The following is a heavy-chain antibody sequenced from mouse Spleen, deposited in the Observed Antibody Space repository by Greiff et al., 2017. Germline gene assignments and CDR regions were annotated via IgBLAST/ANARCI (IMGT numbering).Heavy chain of an antibody. J-gene: IGHJ1*01. CDR3: ARIGGNYVWYFDV. D-gene: IGHD2-1*01. CDR2: INPYNGGT. CDR1: GYTFTDYY. Sequence: VQLQQSGPVLVKPGASVKMSCKASGYTFTDYYMNWVKQSHGKSLEWIGVINPYNGGTSYNQKFKGKATLTVDKSSSTAYMELNSLTSEDSAVYYCARIGGNYVWYFDVWGAGTTVTVSS. V-gene: IGHV1-19*01.